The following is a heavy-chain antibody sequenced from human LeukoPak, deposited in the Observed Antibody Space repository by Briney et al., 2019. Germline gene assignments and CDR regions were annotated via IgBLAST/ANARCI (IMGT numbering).Heavy chain of an antibody. CDR3: VRDRGYDILTGYSEVLFSDY. V-gene: IGHV3-53*01. J-gene: IGHJ4*02. D-gene: IGHD3-9*01. Sequence: GGSLRLSCAASGFTVSSSYMSWVRQAPGKGLEWVSVIYSGGTTFYADSVKGRFIISRDNSKNTLYLQMNSLRVEDTAVYYCVRDRGYDILTGYSEVLFSDYWGQGTLVTVSS. CDR2: IYSGGTT. CDR1: GFTVSSSY.